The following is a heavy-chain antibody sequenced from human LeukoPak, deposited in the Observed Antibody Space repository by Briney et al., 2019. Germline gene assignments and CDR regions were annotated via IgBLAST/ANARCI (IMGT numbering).Heavy chain of an antibody. V-gene: IGHV4-34*01. CDR2: VNHSGST. J-gene: IGHJ6*03. CDR3: ARGNKLLWFGEYHYMDV. CDR1: GGSFSGYY. D-gene: IGHD3-10*01. Sequence: RSETLSLTCAVYGGSFSGYYWSWIRQPPGKGLEWIGEVNHSGSTNYNPSLKSRVTISVDTSKNQFSLKLSSVTAADTAVYYCARGNKLLWFGEYHYMDVWGKGTTVTVSS.